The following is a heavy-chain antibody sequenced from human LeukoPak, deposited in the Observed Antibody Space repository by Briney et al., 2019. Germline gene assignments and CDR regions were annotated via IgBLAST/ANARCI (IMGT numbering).Heavy chain of an antibody. D-gene: IGHD5-12*01. CDR3: ARDQLAYSGYDTLFDY. Sequence: GGSLRLSCAASGFTFNSYAIHWVRQAPGKGLEWVAVISYGGSNKYYADSVKGRFTISRDNSKYTLYLQLNSLRPEDTAVYYCARDQLAYSGYDTLFDYWGQGTLVTVSS. CDR1: GFTFNSYA. CDR2: ISYGGSNK. J-gene: IGHJ4*02. V-gene: IGHV3-30*04.